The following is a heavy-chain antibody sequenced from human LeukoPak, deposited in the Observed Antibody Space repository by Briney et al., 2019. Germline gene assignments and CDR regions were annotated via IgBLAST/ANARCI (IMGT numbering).Heavy chain of an antibody. V-gene: IGHV4-34*01. CDR1: GGSFSGYY. D-gene: IGHD3-22*01. CDR2: INHSGST. J-gene: IGHJ4*02. Sequence: SETLSLTCAVYGGSFSGYYWSWIRQPPGKGLEWIGEINHSGSTNYNPSLKSRVTISVDTSKNQFSLKLSSVTAADTAVYYCAGAAGTIDSSGYYYASYFDYWGQGTLVTVSS. CDR3: AGAAGTIDSSGYYYASYFDY.